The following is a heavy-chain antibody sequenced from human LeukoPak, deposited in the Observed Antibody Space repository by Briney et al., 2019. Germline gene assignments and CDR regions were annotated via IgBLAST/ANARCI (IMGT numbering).Heavy chain of an antibody. D-gene: IGHD5-18*01. V-gene: IGHV4-4*07. CDR2: IYSSGST. J-gene: IGHJ5*02. Sequence: PSETLSLTCTVSGGSISSYYWSWIRQPAGKGLEWIGRIYSSGSTKYNPSLKSRVTMSVDTSKNQFSLKLRPVTAADTAVYYCARGTPMVSVWFDPWGQGTLVTVSS. CDR1: GGSISSYY. CDR3: ARGTPMVSVWFDP.